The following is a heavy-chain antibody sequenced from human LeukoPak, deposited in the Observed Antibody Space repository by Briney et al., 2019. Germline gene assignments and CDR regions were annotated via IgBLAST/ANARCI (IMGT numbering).Heavy chain of an antibody. CDR1: GFTFTSHW. V-gene: IGHV3-7*04. D-gene: IGHD5-12*01. Sequence: GGSLRLSCAASGFTFTSHWMSGVRQAPGKGLEWVANINRDGSEKHYVDSVKGRFTISRDNAKNSLYLQRNSLRAEDTAVYYCARGYSGYVFFDYWGQGTLVTVSS. J-gene: IGHJ4*02. CDR3: ARGYSGYVFFDY. CDR2: INRDGSEK.